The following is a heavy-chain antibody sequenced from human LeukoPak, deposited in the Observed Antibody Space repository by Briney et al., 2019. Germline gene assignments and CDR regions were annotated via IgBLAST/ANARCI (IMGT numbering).Heavy chain of an antibody. V-gene: IGHV3-23*01. CDR2: ISGSGGST. Sequence: GGSLRLSCAASGFTFSSYAMSWVRQAPGKGLEWVSAISGSGGSTYYADSVKGRFTISRDNSKNTLYLRMNSLRAEDTAVYYCAKVKNFWSGEFDYWGQGTLVTVSS. D-gene: IGHD3-3*01. CDR1: GFTFSSYA. CDR3: AKVKNFWSGEFDY. J-gene: IGHJ4*02.